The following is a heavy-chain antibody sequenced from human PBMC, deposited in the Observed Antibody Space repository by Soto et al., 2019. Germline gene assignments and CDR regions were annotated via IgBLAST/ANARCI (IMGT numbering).Heavy chain of an antibody. J-gene: IGHJ3*02. CDR1: GFTFSSYW. CDR3: AIKSAAGTLERAFDI. D-gene: IGHD6-13*01. V-gene: IGHV3-7*03. Sequence: QAGGSLRLSCAASGFTFSSYWMSWVRQAPGKGLEWVANIKQDGSEKYYVDSVKGRFTISRDNAKNSLYLQMNSLRAEDTAVYYCAIKSAAGTLERAFDIWGQGTMVTVSS. CDR2: IKQDGSEK.